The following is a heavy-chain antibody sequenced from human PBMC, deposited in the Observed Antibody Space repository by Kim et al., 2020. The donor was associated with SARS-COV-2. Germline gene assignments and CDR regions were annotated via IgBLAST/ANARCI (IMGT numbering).Heavy chain of an antibody. V-gene: IGHV1-69*01. CDR3: ASISSSSWGLYFDY. D-gene: IGHD6-6*01. J-gene: IGHJ4*02. Sequence: AQKCQGRVTITADESTSTAYMELSSLRSEDTAVYYCASISSSSWGLYFDYWGQGTLVTVSS.